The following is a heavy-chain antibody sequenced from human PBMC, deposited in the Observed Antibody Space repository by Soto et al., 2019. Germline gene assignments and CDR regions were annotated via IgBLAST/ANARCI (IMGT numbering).Heavy chain of an antibody. J-gene: IGHJ6*02. CDR1: GFSFSSYG. Sequence: QGQLVESGGGVVQPGRSLRLSCAASGFSFSSYGMEWVRLAPGKGLAGVAATTYEGGIKHYVDSVKGRITISRDNSKNTLYLQMNSLRGEDTATYYFAGALEHPYFYYGLNVWGQGTTVTVSS. D-gene: IGHD1-1*01. CDR2: TTYEGGIK. CDR3: AGALEHPYFYYGLNV. V-gene: IGHV3-30*03.